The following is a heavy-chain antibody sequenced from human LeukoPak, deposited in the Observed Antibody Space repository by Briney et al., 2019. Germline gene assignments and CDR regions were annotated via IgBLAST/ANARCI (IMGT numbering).Heavy chain of an antibody. Sequence: GGSLRLSCAASGFSFSSYAIHWVRQAPGKGLEWVAVISYDGTAKYYADSVKGRFTLSRDNSKNMLYLQINSLGAEDTALYYCARPYSGFFAAFDIWGQGTMVTVSS. D-gene: IGHD3-10*01. J-gene: IGHJ3*02. CDR1: GFSFSSYA. CDR3: ARPYSGFFAAFDI. CDR2: ISYDGTAK. V-gene: IGHV3-30-3*01.